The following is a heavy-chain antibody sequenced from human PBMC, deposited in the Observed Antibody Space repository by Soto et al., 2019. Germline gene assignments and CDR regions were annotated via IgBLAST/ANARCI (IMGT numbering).Heavy chain of an antibody. Sequence: ASVKVSCKASGGTFSSYAISWVRQAPGQGLEWMGGIIPIFGTANYAQKFQGRVTITADESTSTAYMELSSLRSEDTAVYYCAREAVGSSSVTIFGVDINRLDYYGMDVWGQGTTVTVSS. CDR3: AREAVGSSSVTIFGVDINRLDYYGMDV. CDR1: GGTFSSYA. V-gene: IGHV1-69*13. J-gene: IGHJ6*02. D-gene: IGHD3-3*01. CDR2: IIPIFGTA.